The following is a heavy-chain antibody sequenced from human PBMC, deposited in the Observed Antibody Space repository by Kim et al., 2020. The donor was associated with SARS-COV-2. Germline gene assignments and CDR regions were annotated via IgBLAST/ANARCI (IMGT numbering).Heavy chain of an antibody. CDR1: GYTFTSYG. J-gene: IGHJ4*02. D-gene: IGHD6-13*01. CDR2: ISAYNGNT. CDR3: ARGGYSHRLPTLIDY. Sequence: ASVKVSCKASGYTFTSYGISWVRQAPGQGLEWMGWISAYNGNTNYAQKLQGRVTMTTDTSTSTAYMELRSLRSDDTAVYYCARGGYSHRLPTLIDYWGQGTLVTVSS. V-gene: IGHV1-18*01.